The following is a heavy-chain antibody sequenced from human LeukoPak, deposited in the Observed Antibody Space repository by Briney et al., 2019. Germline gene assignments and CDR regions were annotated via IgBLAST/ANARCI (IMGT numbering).Heavy chain of an antibody. D-gene: IGHD3-9*01. CDR3: AKDRHYYDILTAGRYFDL. Sequence: GGSLRLSCAASGFTFSSYGIHWVRQAPGKGLEWVAVISYDGSNKYYADSVKGRFTISRDNSKNTLYLQMNSLRAEDTAVYYCAKDRHYYDILTAGRYFDLWGRGTLVTVSS. CDR2: ISYDGSNK. J-gene: IGHJ2*01. V-gene: IGHV3-30*18. CDR1: GFTFSSYG.